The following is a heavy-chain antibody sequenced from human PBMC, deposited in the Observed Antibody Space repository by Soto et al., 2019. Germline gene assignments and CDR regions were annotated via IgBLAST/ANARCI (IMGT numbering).Heavy chain of an antibody. J-gene: IGHJ4*02. D-gene: IGHD2-2*01. CDR3: ERAMPSRFDY. CDR1: GFTFSSYS. CDR2: ISSSSSYI. V-gene: IGHV3-21*01. Sequence: XESLSLSFAASGFTFSSYSMNWVRQAPGKGLEWVSSISSSSSYIYYADSAKGRFTISRDNAKNSLYLQMNSLRAEDTAVYYCERAMPSRFDYWGQGTLVTVSS.